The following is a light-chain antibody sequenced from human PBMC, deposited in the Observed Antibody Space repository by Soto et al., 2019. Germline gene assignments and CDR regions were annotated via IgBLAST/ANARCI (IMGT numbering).Light chain of an antibody. Sequence: QSVLTQPPSVSAAPGQKVTISCSGSSSNIGNNYVSWYQQLPGTAPKLLIYDNNKRPSGIPDRFSGSKSGTSATLGITGLQTGDKADYYCGTWDSSLSAVVFGGGTK. CDR3: GTWDSSLSAVV. CDR1: SSNIGNNY. V-gene: IGLV1-51*01. J-gene: IGLJ2*01. CDR2: DNN.